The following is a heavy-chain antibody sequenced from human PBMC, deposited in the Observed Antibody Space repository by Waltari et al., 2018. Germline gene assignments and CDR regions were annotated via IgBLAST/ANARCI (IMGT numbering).Heavy chain of an antibody. J-gene: IGHJ3*02. CDR1: GCTFNDLA. Sequence: EVQLVESGGGLVQPGRSLRISCAASGCTFNDLAMHWVRQDPGKGLEWVSGISWNSGSIGYADSVKGRFTISRDNAKNSLYLQMNSLRAEDTALYYCAKDLGAAAGLVAFDIWGQGTMVTVSS. CDR2: ISWNSGSI. V-gene: IGHV3-9*01. D-gene: IGHD6-13*01. CDR3: AKDLGAAAGLVAFDI.